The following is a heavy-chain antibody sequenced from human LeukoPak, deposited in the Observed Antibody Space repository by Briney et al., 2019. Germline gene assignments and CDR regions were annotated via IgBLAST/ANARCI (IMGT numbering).Heavy chain of an antibody. CDR2: ISGSGGST. Sequence: PGGSLRLSCAASGFTFSSYAMNWVRQAPGKGLEWVSTISGSGGSTYYADSVKGRFTISRDNSKNTLCQQMNSLRAEDTAIYYCAKVVYDFWSGYDYWGQGTLVTVSS. D-gene: IGHD3-3*01. CDR3: AKVVYDFWSGYDY. V-gene: IGHV3-23*01. CDR1: GFTFSSYA. J-gene: IGHJ4*02.